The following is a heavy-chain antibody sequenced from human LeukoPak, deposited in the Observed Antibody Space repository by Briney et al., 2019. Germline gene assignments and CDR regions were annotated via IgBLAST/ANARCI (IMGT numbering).Heavy chain of an antibody. J-gene: IGHJ3*02. CDR2: ISSGGSSI. CDR3: AREAGYSSSWNAFDI. Sequence: GGSLRLSCAASGFTFNSYEINWVRQAPGKGLEWVSYISSGGSSIYYADSVKGRFTISRDNAKNSLYLQMNSLRAEDTAVYFCAREAGYSSSWNAFDIWGQGTVVTVSS. CDR1: GFTFNSYE. D-gene: IGHD6-13*01. V-gene: IGHV3-48*03.